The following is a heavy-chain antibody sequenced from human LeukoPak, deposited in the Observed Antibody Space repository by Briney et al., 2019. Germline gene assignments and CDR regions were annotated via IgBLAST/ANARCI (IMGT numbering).Heavy chain of an antibody. J-gene: IGHJ4*02. Sequence: GGSLRLSCAASGFTFSSYAMSWVRQAPGKGLEWVSLIYSGGSTYYADSVKGRFTISRDNSKNTLYLQMNSLRAEDTAVYYCAKARDWNDVGASNDYWGQGTLVTVSS. CDR2: IYSGGST. D-gene: IGHD1-1*01. CDR3: AKARDWNDVGASNDY. V-gene: IGHV3-23*03. CDR1: GFTFSSYA.